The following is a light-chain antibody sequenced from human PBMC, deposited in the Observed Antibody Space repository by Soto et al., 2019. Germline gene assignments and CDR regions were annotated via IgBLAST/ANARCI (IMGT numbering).Light chain of an antibody. Sequence: DIQMTQSPSSVSASVGDRVTITCRASQDISTWLAWYQQKPGKAPKLLIYEASSLQSGVPSRFRGSGSGTDFTLTITSLQAEDSATYFCQQANSFPITFGQGTRLEIK. V-gene: IGKV1-12*01. CDR2: EAS. J-gene: IGKJ5*01. CDR3: QQANSFPIT. CDR1: QDISTW.